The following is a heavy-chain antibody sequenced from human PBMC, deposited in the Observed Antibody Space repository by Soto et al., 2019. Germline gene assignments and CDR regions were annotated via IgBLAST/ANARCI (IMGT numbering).Heavy chain of an antibody. Sequence: QVQLVQSGAEVKKPGASVKVSCKASGYTFTSYGITWVRQAPGQGLEWMGWISANNGNTNYVQKFRGRVTMTTDTSTSTAYIELRSLRSDDTAVYYCSRDQEFLDYWGKGTLVTVSS. V-gene: IGHV1-18*01. CDR1: GYTFTSYG. J-gene: IGHJ4*02. CDR2: ISANNGNT. CDR3: SRDQEFLDY.